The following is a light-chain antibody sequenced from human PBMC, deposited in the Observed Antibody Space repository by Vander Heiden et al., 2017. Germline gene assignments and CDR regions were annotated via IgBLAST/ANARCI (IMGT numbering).Light chain of an antibody. V-gene: IGLV3-21*02. J-gene: IGLJ3*02. CDR3: QVWDSSSDHRV. Sequence: SYVLTQPPSVSVAPGQTARITCGGDNSGSKSVHWYQQKQGQAPVLVVYNDSDRPSGSPERFAGSNSGNTATLTISRVEAGDEADYYCQVWDSSSDHRVFGGGTKLTVL. CDR2: NDS. CDR1: NSGSKS.